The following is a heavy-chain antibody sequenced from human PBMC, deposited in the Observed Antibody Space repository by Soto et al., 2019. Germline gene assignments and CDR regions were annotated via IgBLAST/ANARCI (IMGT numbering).Heavy chain of an antibody. CDR3: AKTRGAMIYAISVYGMDV. CDR1: GFSFSSFA. D-gene: IGHD2-8*01. CDR2: ISGSADST. Sequence: EVQLLESGGGFIHPGGSLRLSCAASGFSFSSFAMNWVRQAPGKGLEWVSIISGSADSTFYADSVKGRFTISRDNSKSTLNLQINILRAEDTAVYYCAKTRGAMIYAISVYGMDVWGQGTTVTVSS. J-gene: IGHJ6*02. V-gene: IGHV3-23*01.